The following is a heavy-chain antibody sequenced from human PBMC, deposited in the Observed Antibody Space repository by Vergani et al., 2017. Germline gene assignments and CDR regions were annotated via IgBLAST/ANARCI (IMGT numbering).Heavy chain of an antibody. Sequence: VQLVESGGGVVQPGRSLRLSCAASGFTFSSYGMHWVRQAPGKGLEWVAVIWYDGSNKYYADSVTGRFTISRNNSKNTLYLQMNSLRAEDTAVYYCAREGTIFGVGYYFDYWGQGTLVTVSS. CDR2: IWYDGSNK. V-gene: IGHV3-33*01. D-gene: IGHD3-3*01. CDR3: AREGTIFGVGYYFDY. J-gene: IGHJ4*02. CDR1: GFTFSSYG.